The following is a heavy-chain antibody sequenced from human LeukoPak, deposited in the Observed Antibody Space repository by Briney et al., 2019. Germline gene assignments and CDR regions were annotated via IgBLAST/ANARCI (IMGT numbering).Heavy chain of an antibody. J-gene: IGHJ4*02. CDR1: GYSISSGYF. D-gene: IGHD3-22*01. V-gene: IGHV4-38-2*02. CDR3: ARDRRYYDSSAYIRGFDY. CDR2: IYHRGTT. Sequence: KTSETLSLTCIVSGYSISSGYFWGWVRQPPGKDLEWIGSIYHRGTTHYNPSLKSRVTISVDKSKNQFSLNLSSVTAADTAVYYCARDRRYYDSSAYIRGFDYWGQGTLVTVSS.